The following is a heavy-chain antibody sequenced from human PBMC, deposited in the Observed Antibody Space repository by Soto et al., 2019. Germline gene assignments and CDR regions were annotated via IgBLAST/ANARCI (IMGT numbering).Heavy chain of an antibody. D-gene: IGHD6-19*01. CDR1: GFTFSSYS. CDR2: ISSSRSYI. V-gene: IGHV3-21*01. J-gene: IGHJ4*02. CDR3: ASSLAVAGFQGLVDY. Sequence: PGGSLRLSCAASGFTFSSYSMNWVRQAPGKGLEWVSSISSSRSYIYYADSVKGRFTISRDNSKNSLYLQMNSLRADYTAVYDCASSLAVAGFQGLVDYWGQGTLVTVSS.